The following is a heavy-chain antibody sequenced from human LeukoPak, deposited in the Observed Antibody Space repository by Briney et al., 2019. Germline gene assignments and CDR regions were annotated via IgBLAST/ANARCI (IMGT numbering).Heavy chain of an antibody. V-gene: IGHV3-23*01. CDR3: AKSGSSWYLGWFDP. CDR1: GLTFSSYA. Sequence: GGSLRLSCAASGLTFSSYAITWVRQAPGKGLECVSAISGSGGNTYYADSVQGRFTISRDNSKSTLYLQMSSLRAEDTAVYYCAKSGSSWYLGWFDPWGQGTLVTVSS. D-gene: IGHD6-13*01. CDR2: ISGSGGNT. J-gene: IGHJ5*02.